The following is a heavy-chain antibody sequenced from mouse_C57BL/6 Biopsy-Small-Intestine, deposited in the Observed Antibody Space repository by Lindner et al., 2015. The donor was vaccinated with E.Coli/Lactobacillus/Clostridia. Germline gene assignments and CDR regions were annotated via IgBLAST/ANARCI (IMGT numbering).Heavy chain of an antibody. J-gene: IGHJ2*01. CDR1: GYAFTDYL. CDR3: ARTTYLDY. V-gene: IGHV1-54*01. D-gene: IGHD4-1*02. CDR2: INPGGGGT. Sequence: VQLQESGPELVRPGTSVKVSCKASGYAFTDYLIEWIMQRPGQGLEWIGVINPGGGGTNYNEKFKDKAILTADKSSNTAYMQLSSLTSEDSAVYFCARTTYLDYWGQGTTLTVSS.